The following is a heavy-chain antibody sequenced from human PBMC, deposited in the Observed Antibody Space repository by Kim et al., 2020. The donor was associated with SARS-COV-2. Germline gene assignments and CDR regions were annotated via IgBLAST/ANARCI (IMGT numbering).Heavy chain of an antibody. V-gene: IGHV3-23*01. CDR3: AKDESRGYYIEHFQY. D-gene: IGHD3-22*01. J-gene: IGHJ1*01. Sequence: ADSVKGRFTISRDNSKNTLYLQINNLSAEDTAVYYCAKDESRGYYIEHFQYWGQGTQVTVSS.